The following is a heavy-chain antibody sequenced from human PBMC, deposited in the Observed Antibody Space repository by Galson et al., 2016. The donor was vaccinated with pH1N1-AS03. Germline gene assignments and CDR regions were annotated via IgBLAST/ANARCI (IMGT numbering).Heavy chain of an antibody. D-gene: IGHD1-1*01. CDR2: VHYSGST. CDR1: GGSINTYY. Sequence: SETLSLTCTVSGGSINTYYWSWIRQPPGKGLEWIDYVHYSGSTYYNPSLKSRVTISVDTSKNEFSLKVRSVIAADTAVYYCARTTHHRTFDYWGQGTLVTVSS. CDR3: ARTTHHRTFDY. J-gene: IGHJ4*02. V-gene: IGHV4-59*01.